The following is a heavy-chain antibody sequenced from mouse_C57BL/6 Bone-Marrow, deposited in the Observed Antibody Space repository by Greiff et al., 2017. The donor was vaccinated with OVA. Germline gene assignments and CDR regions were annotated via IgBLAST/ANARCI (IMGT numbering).Heavy chain of an antibody. Sequence: VQLKQSGAELVRPGASVKLSCTASGFNIKDDYMHWVKQRPEQGLEWIGWIDPENGDTEYAPKFQGKATITADTSSNTAYLQLSSLTSEDTAVYYCTTLYYYGSSLYFDVWGTGTTVTVSS. V-gene: IGHV14-4*01. CDR2: IDPENGDT. CDR3: TTLYYYGSSLYFDV. J-gene: IGHJ1*03. CDR1: GFNIKDDY. D-gene: IGHD1-1*01.